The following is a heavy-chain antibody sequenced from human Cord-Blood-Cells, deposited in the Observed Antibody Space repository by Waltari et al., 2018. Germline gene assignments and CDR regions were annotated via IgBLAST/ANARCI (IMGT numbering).Heavy chain of an antibody. D-gene: IGHD2-21*02. J-gene: IGHJ4*02. V-gene: IGHV3-33*01. Sequence: QVQLVESGGGVVQPGRSLRLSCAASGFTFSRYGMHWVRQAPGKGLEWVAVIWYDGSNKYYADSVKGRFTISRDNSKNTLYLQMNSLRAEDTAVYYCARGQRTAPLDYWGQGTLVTVSS. CDR3: ARGQRTAPLDY. CDR2: IWYDGSNK. CDR1: GFTFSRYG.